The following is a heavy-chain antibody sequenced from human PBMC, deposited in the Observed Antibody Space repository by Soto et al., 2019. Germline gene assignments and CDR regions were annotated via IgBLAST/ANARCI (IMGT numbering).Heavy chain of an antibody. D-gene: IGHD1-26*01. J-gene: IGHJ5*02. CDR2: IYYSGST. CDR3: ARDGGGIVGATDNWFDP. CDR1: GGSVSSGSYY. Sequence: PSETLSLTCTVSGGSVSSGSYYWSWIRQPPGKGLEWIGYIYYSGSTNYNPSLKSRVTISVDTSKNQFSLKLSSATAADTAVYYCARDGGGIVGATDNWFDPWGQGTLVTVSS. V-gene: IGHV4-61*01.